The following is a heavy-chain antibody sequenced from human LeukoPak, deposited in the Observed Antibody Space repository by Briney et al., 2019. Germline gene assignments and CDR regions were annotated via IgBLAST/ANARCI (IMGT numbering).Heavy chain of an antibody. D-gene: IGHD2-2*01. CDR3: ARAGVVVPAATVWWFDP. J-gene: IGHJ5*02. V-gene: IGHV4-30-4*08. CDR1: GGSISSGDYY. Sequence: SQTLSLTCTVSGGSISSGDYYWSWICQPPGKGLEWIGYIYYSGSTYYNPSLKSRVTISVDTSKNQFSLKLSSVTAADTAVYYCARAGVVVPAATVWWFDPWGQGTLVTVSS. CDR2: IYYSGST.